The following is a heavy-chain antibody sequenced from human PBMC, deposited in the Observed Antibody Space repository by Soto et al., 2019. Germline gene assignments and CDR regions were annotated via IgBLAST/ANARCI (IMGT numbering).Heavy chain of an antibody. Sequence: QVQLVQSGDEMNKPGSSVKVSCKASGGTFTNYMITWVRQAHGQGLEWMGRIIPLVNIANYAQKFQWRVSITADKSTNTDYMEMSSLTSEETAMYYCARDPSFNVDSGGYHLGWFDPWGQGTLVTVSS. CDR3: ARDPSFNVDSGGYHLGWFDP. V-gene: IGHV1-69*08. CDR1: GGTFTNYM. CDR2: IIPLVNIA. D-gene: IGHD3-22*01. J-gene: IGHJ5*02.